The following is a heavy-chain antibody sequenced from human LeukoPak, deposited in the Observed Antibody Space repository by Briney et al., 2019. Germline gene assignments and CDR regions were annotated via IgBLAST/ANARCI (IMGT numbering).Heavy chain of an antibody. J-gene: IGHJ6*03. CDR1: GYTFTGYY. CDR2: INPNSGGT. D-gene: IGHD6-13*01. V-gene: IGHV1-2*02. Sequence: ASVKVSCKASGYTFTGYYMHWVRQAPGQGLEWMGWINPNSGGTNYAQKFQGRVTMTRDTSISTAYMELSRLRSDDTAVYYCARVPGIGGRPYYMDVWGKGTTVTVSS. CDR3: ARVPGIGGRPYYMDV.